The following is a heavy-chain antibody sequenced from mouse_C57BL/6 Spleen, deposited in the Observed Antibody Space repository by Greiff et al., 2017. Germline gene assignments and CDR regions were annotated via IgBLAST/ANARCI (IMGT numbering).Heavy chain of an antibody. CDR3: AREGITTVVARGFDY. J-gene: IGHJ2*01. V-gene: IGHV1-39*01. CDR1: GYSFTDYN. CDR2: INPNYGTT. D-gene: IGHD1-1*01. Sequence: VQLKQPGPELVKPGASVKISCKASGYSFTDYNMNWVKQSNGKSLEWIGVINPNYGTTSYNQKFKGKATLTVDQSSSTAYMQLNSLTSQDSAVYYGAREGITTVVARGFDYGGQGTTLTVSS.